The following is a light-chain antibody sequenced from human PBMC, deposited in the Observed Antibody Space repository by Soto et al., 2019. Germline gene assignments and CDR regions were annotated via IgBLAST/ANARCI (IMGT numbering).Light chain of an antibody. CDR1: QSVTSNY. V-gene: IGKV3-20*01. Sequence: EIVLTQSPGTLSLSPGERATLSCRASQSVTSNYLAWYQQKPGQAPRLLIYGASSRATGIPDRFSGSGSGTDFNLTISRLEPEDFAVYYCQQYGSSPPLSFGGGTKVEIK. J-gene: IGKJ4*01. CDR2: GAS. CDR3: QQYGSSPPLS.